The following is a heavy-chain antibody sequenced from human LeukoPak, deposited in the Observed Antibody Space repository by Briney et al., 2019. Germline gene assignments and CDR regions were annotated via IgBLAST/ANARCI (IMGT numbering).Heavy chain of an antibody. Sequence: PGASLRLSCAASGFTFSRYEMNWVRQAPGKGLEWVSYISRSGDTIYFADSVKGRFTISRDNAKNSLYLQMSSLRAEDTAVYYCARDYASDYWGQGTLVTVSS. CDR1: GFTFSRYE. J-gene: IGHJ4*02. CDR3: ARDYASDY. D-gene: IGHD3-10*01. CDR2: ISRSGDTI. V-gene: IGHV3-48*03.